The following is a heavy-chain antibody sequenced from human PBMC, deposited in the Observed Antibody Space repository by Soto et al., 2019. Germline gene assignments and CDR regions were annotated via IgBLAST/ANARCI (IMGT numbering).Heavy chain of an antibody. CDR2: FIPVYRTL. D-gene: IGHD3-3*01. V-gene: IGHV1-69*01. J-gene: IGHJ4*02. CDR3: ATGVIWIGYFTVDS. CDR1: GYIFTAYS. Sequence: QVQLVQSGAEVKKPGASVKVSCKASGYIFTAYSMHWVRQAPGQGLEWMGGFIPVYRTLNYAQKFQGRVTITADESTGTAYMTLSSLASDDTAVYYCATGVIWIGYFTVDSWGQGTRVTVSS.